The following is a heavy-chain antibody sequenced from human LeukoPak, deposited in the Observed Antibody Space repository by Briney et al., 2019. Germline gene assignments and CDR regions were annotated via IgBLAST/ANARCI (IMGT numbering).Heavy chain of an antibody. J-gene: IGHJ1*01. CDR2: ISAYNGNT. CDR3: ATSYYDSSGYYYKAEYFQH. V-gene: IGHV1-18*01. D-gene: IGHD3-22*01. CDR1: GYTFTNYD. Sequence: GASVKVSCKASGYTFTNYDINWVRQATGQGLEWMGWISAYNGNTNYARNLQGRVTMTTDTSTRTAYMELRSLRSDDTAVYFCATSYYDSSGYYYKAEYFQHWGQGTLVTVS.